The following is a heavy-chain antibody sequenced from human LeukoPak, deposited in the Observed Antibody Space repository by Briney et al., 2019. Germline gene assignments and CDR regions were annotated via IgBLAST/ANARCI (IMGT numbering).Heavy chain of an antibody. CDR3: ARGLYDDNGGF. CDR1: GFTVSNNY. CDR2: IYSGGTI. J-gene: IGHJ3*01. V-gene: IGHV3-53*01. D-gene: IGHD3-22*01. Sequence: GGSLRLSCAASGFTVSNNYMSWVRQAPGRGLEWVSVIYSGGTIYYADSVKGRFIISRDNSKNTLFLQMNSLRADDTAVYYCARGLYDDNGGFWGQGTMVTVSS.